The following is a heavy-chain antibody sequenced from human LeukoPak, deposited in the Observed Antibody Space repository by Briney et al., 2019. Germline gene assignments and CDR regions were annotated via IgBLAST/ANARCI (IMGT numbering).Heavy chain of an antibody. Sequence: PSETLSLTCTVSGGSISSYYWSWIRQPPGKGLERIGYIYYSGSTNYNPSLKSRVTISVDTSKNQFSLKLSSVTAADTAVYYCARDWGSGSYEEYYYGMDVWGQGTTVTVSS. CDR1: GGSISSYY. J-gene: IGHJ6*02. CDR2: IYYSGST. D-gene: IGHD3-10*01. CDR3: ARDWGSGSYEEYYYGMDV. V-gene: IGHV4-59*01.